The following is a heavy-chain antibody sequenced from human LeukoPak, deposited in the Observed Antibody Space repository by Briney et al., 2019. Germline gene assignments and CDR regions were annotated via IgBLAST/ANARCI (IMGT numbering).Heavy chain of an antibody. D-gene: IGHD6-13*01. CDR2: IYYSGST. V-gene: IGHV4-59*01. Sequence: PSETLSLTCTVSGGSISSYYWSWIRQPPGKGLEWIGYIYYSGSTNYSPSLKSRLTISVDTSKNQFSLKLSSVAAADTAVYYCARTYGSSGLGYFDLWGRGTLVTVSS. CDR1: GGSISSYY. CDR3: ARTYGSSGLGYFDL. J-gene: IGHJ2*01.